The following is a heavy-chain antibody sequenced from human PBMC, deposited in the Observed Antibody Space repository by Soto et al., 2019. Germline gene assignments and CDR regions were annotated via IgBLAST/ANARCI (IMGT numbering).Heavy chain of an antibody. CDR2: ISSSSSYI. CDR3: AIDLGSWYGFDP. V-gene: IGHV3-21*01. J-gene: IGHJ5*02. CDR1: GFTFSSYS. D-gene: IGHD6-13*01. Sequence: EVQLVESGGGLVKPGGSLRLSCAASGFTFSSYSMNWVRQAPGKGLEWVSSISSSSSYIYYADSVKGRFTISRDNAKNSLYLQMNSLRAEDTAVYYCAIDLGSWYGFDPWGQGTLVTVSS.